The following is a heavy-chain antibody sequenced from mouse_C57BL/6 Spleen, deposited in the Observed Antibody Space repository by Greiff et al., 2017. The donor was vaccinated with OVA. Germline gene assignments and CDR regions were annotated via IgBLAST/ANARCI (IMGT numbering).Heavy chain of an antibody. Sequence: VHVKQSGPELVKPGASVKISCKASGYSFTGYYMNWVKQSPEKSLEWIGEINPSTGGTTYNQKFKAKATLTVDKSSSTAYMQLKSLTSEDSAVYYCARDGNYVGDYWGQGTTLTVSS. CDR1: GYSFTGYY. CDR2: INPSTGGT. J-gene: IGHJ2*01. D-gene: IGHD2-1*01. CDR3: ARDGNYVGDY. V-gene: IGHV1-42*01.